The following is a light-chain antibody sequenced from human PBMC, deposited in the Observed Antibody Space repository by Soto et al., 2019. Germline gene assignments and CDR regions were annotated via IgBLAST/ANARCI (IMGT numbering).Light chain of an antibody. CDR3: LQDYIYPWT. J-gene: IGKJ1*01. CDR1: QDIRKD. Sequence: AIQMTQSPSSLSASVGDRVTITCRASQDIRKDLGWYQQKPGKAPKLLIFASSSLQSGVPTRFSGSGSGTDFTLTISSLQPEDFATYYCLQDYIYPWTFGQGTKVEI. V-gene: IGKV1-6*01. CDR2: ASS.